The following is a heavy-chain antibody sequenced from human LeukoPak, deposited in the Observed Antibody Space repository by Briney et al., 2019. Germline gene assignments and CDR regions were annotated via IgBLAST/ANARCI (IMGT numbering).Heavy chain of an antibody. V-gene: IGHV3-21*01. J-gene: IGHJ4*02. CDR2: ITSSSTYI. CDR3: ARDESLDY. Sequence: RQAXXEGLEWVSSITSSSTYIYYEDSVKGGFTISRDNAKNSLYLQMNSLRAEDTAMYYCARDESLDYWGQGTLVTVSS.